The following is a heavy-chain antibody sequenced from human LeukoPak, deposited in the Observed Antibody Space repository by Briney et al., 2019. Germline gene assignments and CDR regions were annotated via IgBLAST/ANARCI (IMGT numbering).Heavy chain of an antibody. J-gene: IGHJ4*02. CDR3: ARATNYDFWSGYFLTVGAPLAYDY. CDR2: IYHSGST. D-gene: IGHD3-3*01. CDR1: GGSISSSNW. V-gene: IGHV4-4*02. Sequence: SETLSLTCAVSGGSISSSNWWSWVRQPPGKGLEWIGEIYHSGSTNYNPSLKSRVTISVDKSKNQFSLKLSSVTAADTAVYYCARATNYDFWSGYFLTVGAPLAYDYWGQGTLVTVSS.